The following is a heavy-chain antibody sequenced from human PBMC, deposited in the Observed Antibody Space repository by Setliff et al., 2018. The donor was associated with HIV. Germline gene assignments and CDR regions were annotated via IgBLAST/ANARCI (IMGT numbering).Heavy chain of an antibody. CDR3: ASGSGYCKNGNCYIGVHKNPDKYYFDY. D-gene: IGHD2-8*01. V-gene: IGHV4-59*11. J-gene: IGHJ4*02. CDR2: IYDSGVT. CDR1: GATISRHF. Sequence: PSETLSLTCTVSGATISRHFWSWIRQSPGKVLEWIGTIYDSGVTKYNPSLKTRVSVSVDTSRSHLSLSLTSVTPADTAVYYCASGSGYCKNGNCYIGVHKNPDKYYFDYWGQGTLVTVSS.